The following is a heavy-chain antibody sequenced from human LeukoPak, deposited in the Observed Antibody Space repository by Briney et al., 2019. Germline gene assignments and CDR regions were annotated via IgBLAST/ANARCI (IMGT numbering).Heavy chain of an antibody. V-gene: IGHV3-74*03. CDR2: IRYDGGVT. J-gene: IGHJ4*02. CDR3: VRDDYLSY. CDR1: GFSISNFW. D-gene: IGHD4-11*01. Sequence: PGGSLRLSCAASGFSISNFWMHWVRQAPGKGLVWVARIRYDGGVTMYADSVKGRFIISRDNAKNTLYLQMDRLRVEDTAVYYCVRDDYLSYWGQGALVTVSS.